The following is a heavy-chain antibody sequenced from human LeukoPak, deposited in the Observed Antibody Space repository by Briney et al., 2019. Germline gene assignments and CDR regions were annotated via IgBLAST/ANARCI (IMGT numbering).Heavy chain of an antibody. CDR2: INHSGST. CDR1: GASFSGSY. J-gene: IGHJ6*03. D-gene: IGHD3-10*01. Sequence: PSPSLSLTRAVVGASFSGSYWRWTSQPPGKGLEWMGEINHSGSTNYNPSLKNRVTISVDTSKHQFSLKLSSVTAADTAVYYCARTSVVLLWFGSQPHYYYMDVWGKGTTVTIPS. CDR3: ARTSVVLLWFGSQPHYYYMDV. V-gene: IGHV4-34*01.